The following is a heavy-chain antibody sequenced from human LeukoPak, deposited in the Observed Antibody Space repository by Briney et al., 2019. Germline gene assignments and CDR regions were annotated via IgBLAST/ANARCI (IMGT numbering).Heavy chain of an antibody. CDR3: ARGRHRDGYNWRFGY. CDR1: GYTFTSYY. D-gene: IGHD5-24*01. V-gene: IGHV1-46*01. Sequence: ASVKVSCKASGYTFTSYYMHWVRQAPGQGLEWMGIINPSGGSTSYAQKFQGRVTMTRDMSTSTVYMELSSLRSEDTAVYYCARGRHRDGYNWRFGYWGQGTLVTVSS. CDR2: INPSGGST. J-gene: IGHJ4*02.